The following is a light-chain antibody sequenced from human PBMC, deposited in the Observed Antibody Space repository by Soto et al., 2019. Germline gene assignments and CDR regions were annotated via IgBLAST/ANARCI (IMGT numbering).Light chain of an antibody. CDR1: QTISSW. CDR2: KAS. Sequence: DIQMTPSPSTLSGSGGDRVAISFRASQTISSWLAWYQQKPGKAPKLLIYKASTLKSGVPSRFSGSGSGTEFTLTISSPQPDDFATYYCQHYNSYSEAFGQGTKVDIK. CDR3: QHYNSYSEA. V-gene: IGKV1-5*03. J-gene: IGKJ1*01.